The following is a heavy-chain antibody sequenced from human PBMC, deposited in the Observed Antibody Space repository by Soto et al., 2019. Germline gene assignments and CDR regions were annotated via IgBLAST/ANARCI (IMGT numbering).Heavy chain of an antibody. V-gene: IGHV3-21*06. Sequence: DVQLVESGGGLVKPGGSLRLSCAASAFTLKNYSMTWVRQAPGKGLEWVSSISSNSNYKYYADSLKVRFTISRDNAKNALYLQMSSLRAEDTAVYYCARARSTTWSCTTRGWFDPWGRGTLVTVAS. J-gene: IGHJ5*02. CDR3: ARARSTTWSCTTRGWFDP. CDR1: AFTLKNYS. CDR2: ISSNSNYK. D-gene: IGHD2-2*01.